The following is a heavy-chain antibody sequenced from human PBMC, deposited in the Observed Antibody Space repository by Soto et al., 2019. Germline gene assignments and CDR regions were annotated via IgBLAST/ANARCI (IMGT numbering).Heavy chain of an antibody. CDR2: IDPSDSYT. Sequence: GESLKISCKGSGYSFTSYWISWVRQMPGKGLEWMGRIDPSDSYTNYSPSFQGHVTISADKSISTAYLQWSSLKASDTAMYYCARVGSSITIFGVVIQPYYYYYGMDVWGQGTTVTVS. CDR1: GYSFTSYW. CDR3: ARVGSSITIFGVVIQPYYYYYGMDV. D-gene: IGHD3-3*01. J-gene: IGHJ6*02. V-gene: IGHV5-10-1*01.